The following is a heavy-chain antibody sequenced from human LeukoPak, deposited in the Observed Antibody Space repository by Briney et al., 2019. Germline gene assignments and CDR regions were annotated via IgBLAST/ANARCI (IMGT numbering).Heavy chain of an antibody. Sequence: GESLKISCKGSGFSFTNYWIGRVRQMPGKGLEWMGVIYPGDSDTRYSPPFQGEVTFSVDKSISTAYLQWNSLKASDTAMYYCAREENNGVPYFSYWGQGTLVTVSS. CDR1: GFSFTNYW. CDR3: AREENNGVPYFSY. CDR2: IYPGDSDT. V-gene: IGHV5-51*01. D-gene: IGHD2-8*01. J-gene: IGHJ4*02.